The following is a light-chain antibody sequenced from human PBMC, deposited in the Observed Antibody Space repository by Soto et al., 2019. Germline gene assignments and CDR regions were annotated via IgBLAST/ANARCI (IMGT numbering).Light chain of an antibody. Sequence: QSALTQPASVSGSPGQSITISCTGTSSDVGGYNYVSWYQQHPGKAPKLMIYDVSNRPSGVSNRFSGSKSGNTASLTISGLQAKDEADYYWSSYTSSSTPHDVFGTGTKVTVL. J-gene: IGLJ1*01. CDR3: SSYTSSSTPHDV. CDR2: DVS. V-gene: IGLV2-14*01. CDR1: SSDVGGYNY.